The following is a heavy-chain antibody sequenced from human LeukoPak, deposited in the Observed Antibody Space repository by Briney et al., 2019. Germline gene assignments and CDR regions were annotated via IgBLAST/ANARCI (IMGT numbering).Heavy chain of an antibody. V-gene: IGHV1-69*13. D-gene: IGHD5-24*01. CDR1: GGTFSNYP. J-gene: IGHJ5*02. CDR3: ATHTGGYNYWWFDI. CDR2: IIPIYGTA. Sequence: ASVKVSCKASGGTFSNYPIIWVRQAPGRGLEWLGGIIPIYGTANYALMFQGRITLTAHESTATAYMELRSLTSDDTAMYFCATHTGGYNYWWFDIWGQGTLVTVSS.